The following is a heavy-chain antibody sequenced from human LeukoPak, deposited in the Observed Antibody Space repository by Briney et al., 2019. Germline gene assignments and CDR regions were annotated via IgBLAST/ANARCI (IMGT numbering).Heavy chain of an antibody. CDR3: ARRAYYYDSSGYYGGAFDY. Sequence: GGSLRLSCAASGFTFDDYAMHWVRQAPGKGPEWVSGISWNSGSIGYADSVKGRFTISRDNAKNSLHLQMNSLRAEDTAVYYCARRAYYYDSSGYYGGAFDYWGQGTLVTVSS. D-gene: IGHD3-22*01. CDR1: GFTFDDYA. CDR2: ISWNSGSI. J-gene: IGHJ4*02. V-gene: IGHV3-9*01.